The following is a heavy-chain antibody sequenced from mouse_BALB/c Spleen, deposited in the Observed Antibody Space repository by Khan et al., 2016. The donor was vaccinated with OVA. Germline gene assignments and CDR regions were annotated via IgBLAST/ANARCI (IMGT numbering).Heavy chain of an antibody. J-gene: IGHJ2*01. CDR3: TRGRIDY. CDR1: GYTFTTYW. V-gene: IGHV1-7*01. CDR2: IIPTSGYT. Sequence: QVQLKQSGAELAKPGASVKMSCKASGYTFTTYWMHWVKQRPGQGLEWIGYIIPTSGYTDYKEKFNDRATLSADKSSSTAYMQLSSLTTENSAVSYSTRGRIDYWGQGTTLTVSS. D-gene: IGHD1-1*01.